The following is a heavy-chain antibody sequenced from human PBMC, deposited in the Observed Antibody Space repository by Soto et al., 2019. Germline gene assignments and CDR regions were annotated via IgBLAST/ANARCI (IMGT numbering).Heavy chain of an antibody. CDR2: ISGSGGST. V-gene: IGHV3-23*01. CDR1: GFTFSSYA. D-gene: IGHD2-2*01. Sequence: EVQLLESGGGLVQPGGTLRHSCAAAGFTFSSYAMSWVRQAPGKGLEWVSAISGSGGSTYYADSVKGRFTISRDNSKNTLYLQMNSLSAEDTAVYYCAKDSDDIVILPAAMLNPFDYWGQGTLVTVSS. CDR3: AKDSDDIVILPAAMLNPFDY. J-gene: IGHJ4*02.